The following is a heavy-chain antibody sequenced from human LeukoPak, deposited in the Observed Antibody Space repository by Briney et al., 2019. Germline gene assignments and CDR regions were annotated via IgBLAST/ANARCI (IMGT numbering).Heavy chain of an antibody. J-gene: IGHJ6*03. CDR2: INPNSGVT. Sequence: ASVKVSCKASGYTFSGFYIHWVRQAPGQGLEWMGWINPNSGVTNYAQKLQGRFTISRDNSKNTLYLQMNSLRAEDTAVYYCAKVSPAAWNSSHYYYYYMDVWGKGTTVTISS. CDR3: AKVSPAAWNSSHYYYYYMDV. CDR1: GYTFSGFY. D-gene: IGHD6-13*01. V-gene: IGHV1-2*02.